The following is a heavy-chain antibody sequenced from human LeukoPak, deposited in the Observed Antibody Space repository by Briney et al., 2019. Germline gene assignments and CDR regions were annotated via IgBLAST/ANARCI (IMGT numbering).Heavy chain of an antibody. J-gene: IGHJ4*02. D-gene: IGHD3-22*01. Sequence: PLETLSLTCTVSGGSISSSSYYWGWIRQPPGKGLEWIGSIYYSGSTYYNPSLKSRVTISVDTSKNQFSLKLSSVTAADTAVYYCARLDDSSGYYSDYWGQGTLVTVSS. V-gene: IGHV4-39*01. CDR3: ARLDDSSGYYSDY. CDR1: GGSISSSSYY. CDR2: IYYSGST.